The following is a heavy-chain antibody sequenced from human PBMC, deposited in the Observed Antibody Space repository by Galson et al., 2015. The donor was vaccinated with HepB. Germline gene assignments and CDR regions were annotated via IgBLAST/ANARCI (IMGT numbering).Heavy chain of an antibody. CDR3: ARDGFHDGFDP. V-gene: IGHV4-59*01. CDR1: GGSISSYY. J-gene: IGHJ5*02. Sequence: QVQLQESGPGLVKPSETLSLTCTVSGGSISSYYWSWIRQPPGKGLEWIGYIYYSGSTNYNPSLKSRVTISVDTSKNQFSLKLSSVTAADTAVYYCARDGFHDGFDPWGQGTLVTVSS. CDR2: IYYSGST. D-gene: IGHD3-10*01.